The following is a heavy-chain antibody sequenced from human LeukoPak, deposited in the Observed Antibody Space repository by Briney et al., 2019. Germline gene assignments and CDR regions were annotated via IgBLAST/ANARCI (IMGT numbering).Heavy chain of an antibody. CDR3: VTPRSWELSDVAV. CDR2: IYTSGST. J-gene: IGHJ6*04. V-gene: IGHV4-4*07. D-gene: IGHD1-26*01. Sequence: SETLSLTCTVSGGSISSYYWSWIRQPAGKKLEWIGRIYTSGSTNYNPSLKSRVTMSVDTSKNQFSLKLSSVTAADTAVFYCVTPRSWELSDVAVWGKGTTVIVSS. CDR1: GGSISSYY.